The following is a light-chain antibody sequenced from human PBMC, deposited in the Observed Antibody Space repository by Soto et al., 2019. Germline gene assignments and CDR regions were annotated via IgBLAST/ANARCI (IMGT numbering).Light chain of an antibody. Sequence: DIQMTQSPSSLSASVGDRVTITCRASQTISSYLNWYQQKPGKAPKLLIFATTSLQSGVPSRFSGSGSGTDFTLTISNLQPEDFAIYYCQQSYKAPLTFGGGTKVEI. CDR3: QQSYKAPLT. CDR2: ATT. V-gene: IGKV1-39*01. CDR1: QTISSY. J-gene: IGKJ4*01.